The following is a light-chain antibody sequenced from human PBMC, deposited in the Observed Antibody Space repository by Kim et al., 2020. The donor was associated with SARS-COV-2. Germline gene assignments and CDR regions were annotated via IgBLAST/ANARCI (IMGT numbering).Light chain of an antibody. CDR3: SSYTSTSTLV. J-gene: IGLJ1*01. Sequence: QSVLTQPASVSGSPGQSITISCTGTTSDFGGYNYVSWYQQHPGKAPKLMIYELSYRPSGVSNRFSGSKSGNTASLTISGLQAEDEADYYCSSYTSTSTLVFGTGTKVTVL. V-gene: IGLV2-14*01. CDR1: TSDFGGYNY. CDR2: ELS.